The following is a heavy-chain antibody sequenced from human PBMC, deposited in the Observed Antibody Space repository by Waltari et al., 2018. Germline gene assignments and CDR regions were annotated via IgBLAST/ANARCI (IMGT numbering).Heavy chain of an antibody. CDR1: GYTLTSNY. CDR3: ARERGYGILRPPFDF. Sequence: QVQLVQSGAEMKKSGASVKLSCLASGYTLTSNYIHWVRQAPGQGLEWMGMVTPRGDSTTYAKSLRGRITLTSDSSTGTFFLELTNLRSEDTAVYYCARERGYGILRPPFDFWGQGTLVTVSS. J-gene: IGHJ4*02. CDR2: VTPRGDST. D-gene: IGHD5-12*01. V-gene: IGHV1-46*04.